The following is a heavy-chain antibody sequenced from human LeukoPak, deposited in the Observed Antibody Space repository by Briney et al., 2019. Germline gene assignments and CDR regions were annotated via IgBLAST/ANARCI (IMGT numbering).Heavy chain of an antibody. D-gene: IGHD6-6*01. Sequence: ASVKVSCKASGGTFSSYAISWVRQAPGQGLEWMGEIIPIFGTANYAQKFQGRVTITADESTSTAYMELSSLRSEDTAVYYCARERALVRRYGMDVWGQGTTVTVSS. CDR1: GGTFSSYA. J-gene: IGHJ6*02. CDR2: IIPIFGTA. V-gene: IGHV1-69*13. CDR3: ARERALVRRYGMDV.